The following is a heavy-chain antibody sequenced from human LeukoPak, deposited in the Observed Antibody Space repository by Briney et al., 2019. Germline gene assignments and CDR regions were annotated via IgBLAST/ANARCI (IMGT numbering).Heavy chain of an antibody. CDR3: ARDLLSSSSCPIDY. CDR1: GYTFTGYY. Sequence: ASVSVSCKASGYTFTGYYMHWVRQAPGEGLEWVGWINPNSGGTNYAHKCQGRVTITRDTSISTAYMELSRLGSDDTAVYYCARDLLSSSSCPIDYWGQGTLVTVSS. D-gene: IGHD6-13*01. V-gene: IGHV1-2*07. J-gene: IGHJ4*02. CDR2: INPNSGGT.